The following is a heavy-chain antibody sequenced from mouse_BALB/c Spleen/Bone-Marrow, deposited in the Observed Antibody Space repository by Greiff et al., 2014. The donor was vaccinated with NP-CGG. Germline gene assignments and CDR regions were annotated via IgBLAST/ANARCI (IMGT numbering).Heavy chain of an antibody. Sequence: DVHLVESGGGLVQPGGSLRLSCATSGFTFTDYYMSWVRRPPGKALEWLGFIRNKANGYTTEYSASVKGRFTISRDNSQSILYLQMNTLRAEDSATYYCARDRGLLRFDYWGQGTTLTVSS. CDR3: ARDRGLLRFDY. J-gene: IGHJ2*01. CDR1: GFTFTDYY. D-gene: IGHD2-3*01. V-gene: IGHV7-3*02. CDR2: IRNKANGYTT.